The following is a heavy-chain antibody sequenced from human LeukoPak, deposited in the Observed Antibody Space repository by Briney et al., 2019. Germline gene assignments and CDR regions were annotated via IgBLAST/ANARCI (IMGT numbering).Heavy chain of an antibody. CDR3: ARTLNRLRGFDP. J-gene: IGHJ5*02. CDR1: SWTFISSW. V-gene: IGHV5-51*01. CDR2: IFPGDSET. Sequence: GESLQISCKDSSWTFISSWVGWVRQMPGKGLEWMGIIFPGDSETRYSPTFQGQVTISADKSTNTVYLQWGSLKASDTAIYYCARTLNRLRGFDPWGQGTPVTVHS.